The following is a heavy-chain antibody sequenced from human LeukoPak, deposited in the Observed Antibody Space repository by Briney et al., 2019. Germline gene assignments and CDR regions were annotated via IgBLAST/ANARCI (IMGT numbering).Heavy chain of an antibody. D-gene: IGHD6-19*01. V-gene: IGHV3-23*01. CDR3: AKASRVAVAGGRFDY. CDR1: GFTFSSYA. J-gene: IGHJ4*02. CDR2: ISGSGGST. Sequence: GGSLRLSCAASGFTFSSYAMSWVRQAPGKGLEWVSAISGSGGSTYYADSVKGRFTISRDNSKNTLYLQMNSLRAEDTAVYYCAKASRVAVAGGRFDYWGQGTLVTVSS.